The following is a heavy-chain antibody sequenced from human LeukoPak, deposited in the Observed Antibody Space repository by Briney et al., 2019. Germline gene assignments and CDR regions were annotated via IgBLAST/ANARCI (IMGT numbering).Heavy chain of an antibody. CDR2: IWYGGSNK. D-gene: IGHD1-26*01. V-gene: IGHV3-33*08. J-gene: IGHJ3*02. CDR3: AKLTWENDAFDI. CDR1: GFTFSSYG. Sequence: GGSLRLSCAASGFTFSSYGMHWVRQAPGKGLEWVAVIWYGGSNKYYADSVKGRFTISRDNSKNTLYLQMNSLRAEDTAVYYCAKLTWENDAFDIWGQGTMDTVSS.